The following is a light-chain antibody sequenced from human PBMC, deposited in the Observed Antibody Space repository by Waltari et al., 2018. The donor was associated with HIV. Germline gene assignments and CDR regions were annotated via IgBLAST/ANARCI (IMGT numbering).Light chain of an antibody. CDR1: GSDIGGFDY. CDR2: EVT. J-gene: IGLJ2*01. V-gene: IGLV2-8*01. CDR3: SSYESINNHVV. Sequence: QSALTQPPSASGSLGQSVTISCTGTGSDIGGFDYVSWFQQHPGKVPNLVIYEVTQRPSVVPDLFSGSKSGNTASLTVSGLQADDEADYYCSSYESINNHVVFGGGTSLTVL.